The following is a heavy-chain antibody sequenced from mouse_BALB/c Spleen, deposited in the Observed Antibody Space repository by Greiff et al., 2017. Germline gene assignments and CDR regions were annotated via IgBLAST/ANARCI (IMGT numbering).Heavy chain of an antibody. CDR2: ISSGGSYT. CDR3: ARHDKYGNSDYYAMDY. J-gene: IGHJ4*01. V-gene: IGHV5-9-3*01. D-gene: IGHD2-10*02. Sequence: EVQLVESGGGLVKPGGSLKLSCAASGFTFSRYAMSWVRQTPKKRLEWVATISSGGSYTYYPDSVKGRFTISRDNAKNTLYLQMSSLRSEDTAMYYCARHDKYGNSDYYAMDYWGQGTSVTVSS. CDR1: GFTFSRYA.